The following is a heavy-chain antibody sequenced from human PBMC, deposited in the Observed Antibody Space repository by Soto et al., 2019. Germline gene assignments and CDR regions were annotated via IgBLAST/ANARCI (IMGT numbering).Heavy chain of an antibody. CDR1: GGPISSYY. D-gene: IGHD2-21*01. Sequence: PSETLSLTCTVSGGPISSYYWSWVRQRPGKGLEWIGYIYYSGSTNYNPSLKSRVTISVDTSKNQFSLKLSSVTAADTVVYYCARHEIVPTYGGYCDCYYYMDVWGKGTTVTVSS. J-gene: IGHJ6*03. V-gene: IGHV4-59*08. CDR3: ARHEIVPTYGGYCDCYYYMDV. CDR2: IYYSGST.